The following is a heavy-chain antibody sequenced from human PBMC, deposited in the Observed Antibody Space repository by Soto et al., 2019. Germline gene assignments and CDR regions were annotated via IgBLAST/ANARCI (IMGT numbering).Heavy chain of an antibody. D-gene: IGHD3-10*01. CDR3: AXXXXXGVSAPDH. J-gene: IGHJ4*02. CDR2: IYTGDSK. CDR1: GFTVNSNR. Sequence: EVQLVESGGGLVQPGGSLRLSCAASGFTVNSNRMSWVRQAPGKGLEWVSVIYTGDSKYYVDSMKDRFTISRDSSKNXLYLXXXXXXXXXTAVXYCAXXXXXGVSAPDHWGQGTLVTVSS. V-gene: IGHV3-66*01.